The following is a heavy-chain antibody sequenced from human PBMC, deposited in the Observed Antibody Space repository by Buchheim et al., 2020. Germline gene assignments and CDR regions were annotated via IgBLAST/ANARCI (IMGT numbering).Heavy chain of an antibody. CDR2: IGVGGDT. D-gene: IGHD1-7*01. V-gene: IGHV3-13*04. J-gene: IGHJ6*02. Sequence: EVQLVESGGGLVEPGGSLRLSCAASGFTFSNYEMHWVRQVIGKGLEWASTIGVGGDTYYPGSGKGRFTISRENAKNSWYLQMNSLRAGDTAVYYCSRGAGELELRTMDVWGQGTT. CDR3: SRGAGELELRTMDV. CDR1: GFTFSNYE.